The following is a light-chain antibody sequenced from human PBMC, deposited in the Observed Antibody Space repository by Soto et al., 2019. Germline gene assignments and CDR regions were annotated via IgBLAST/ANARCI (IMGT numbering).Light chain of an antibody. CDR1: SSDIGYYNY. J-gene: IGLJ1*01. CDR3: SSLTTSNTFV. CDR2: EVR. V-gene: IGLV2-14*01. Sequence: QSVLTQPASVSGSPGQSITISCTGTSSDIGYYNYVSWFQQHPGKVPKLMISEVRNRPSGASNRFSGTKSGNTASLTISGLQAEDEADYYCSSLTTSNTFVFGTGTKVTVL.